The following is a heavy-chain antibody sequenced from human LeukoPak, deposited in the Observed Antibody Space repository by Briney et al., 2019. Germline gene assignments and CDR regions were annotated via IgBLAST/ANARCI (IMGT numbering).Heavy chain of an antibody. CDR2: IYPGDSDT. CDR1: GYSFTNYW. CDR3: ARLREYYYDSSGYYYDYFDY. Sequence: GESLKISCKGSGYSFTNYWIGWVRQMPGKGMECMGIIYPGDSDTRYSPSFQGQVTISADKSISTAYLQWSSLKASDTAMYYCARLREYYYDSSGYYYDYFDYWGQGTLVTVSS. D-gene: IGHD3-22*01. V-gene: IGHV5-51*01. J-gene: IGHJ4*02.